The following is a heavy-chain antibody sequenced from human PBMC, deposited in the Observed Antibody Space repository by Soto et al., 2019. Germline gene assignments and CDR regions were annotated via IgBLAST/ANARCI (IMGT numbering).Heavy chain of an antibody. CDR3: ARGRHGPFWSGYPYYFDY. D-gene: IGHD3-3*01. J-gene: IGHJ4*02. CDR1: GGSISSYY. V-gene: IGHV4-59*01. Sequence: SETLSLTCTVSGGSISSYYWSWIRQPPGKGLEWIGYIYYSGSTNYNPSLKSRVTISVDTSKNQFSLKLSSVTAADTAVYYCARGRHGPFWSGYPYYFDYWGQGTLVTVSS. CDR2: IYYSGST.